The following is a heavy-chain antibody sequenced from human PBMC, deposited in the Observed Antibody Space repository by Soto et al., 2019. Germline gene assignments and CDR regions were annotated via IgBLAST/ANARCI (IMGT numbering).Heavy chain of an antibody. Sequence: SVKVSCKASGGTFSSYAISWVRQAPGQGLEWMGGIIPIFGTANYAQKFQGRVTITADKSTSTAYMELSSLRSEDTAVYYCARVPVGATGDFDYWGQGTLVTVSS. CDR3: ARVPVGATGDFDY. V-gene: IGHV1-69*06. J-gene: IGHJ4*02. CDR2: IIPIFGTA. CDR1: GGTFSSYA. D-gene: IGHD1-26*01.